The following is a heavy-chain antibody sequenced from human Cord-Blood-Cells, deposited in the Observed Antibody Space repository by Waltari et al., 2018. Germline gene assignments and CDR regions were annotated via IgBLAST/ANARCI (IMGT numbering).Heavy chain of an antibody. CDR3: AAASYCSGGSCYSDAFDI. Sequence: QVQLQQWGAGLLKPSKTLSLTCAVYGGSFSGNYWSWLRQPPGKGLAWIGEINHRASTNYNPSLKSRVTISVDTSKNQFSLKLSSVTAADTAVYYCAAASYCSGGSCYSDAFDIWGQGTMVTVAS. CDR1: GGSFSGNY. V-gene: IGHV4-34*01. D-gene: IGHD2-15*01. CDR2: INHRAST. J-gene: IGHJ3*02.